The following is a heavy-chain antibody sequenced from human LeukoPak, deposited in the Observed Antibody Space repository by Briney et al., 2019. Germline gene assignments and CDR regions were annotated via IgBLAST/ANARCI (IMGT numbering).Heavy chain of an antibody. D-gene: IGHD3-3*01. Sequence: PSETLSLTCTVSGGSTSSYYWSWIRQPPGKGLEWIGYIYYSGSTNYNPSLKSRVTISIDTSKNQFSLKLSSVTAADTAVYYCSRLVGGVGYFDYWGQGTLVTVSS. CDR1: GGSTSSYY. CDR2: IYYSGST. CDR3: SRLVGGVGYFDY. J-gene: IGHJ4*02. V-gene: IGHV4-59*08.